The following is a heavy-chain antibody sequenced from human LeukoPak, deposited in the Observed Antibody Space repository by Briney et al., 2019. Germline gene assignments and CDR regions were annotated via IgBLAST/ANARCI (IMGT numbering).Heavy chain of an antibody. CDR3: ARVAYFSASTGDWFDP. CDR2: IYYSGST. V-gene: IGHV4-39*07. J-gene: IGHJ5*02. D-gene: IGHD1-1*01. CDR1: GGSISSSSYY. Sequence: SETLSLTCTVSGGSISSSSYYWGWIRQPPGKGLEWIGSIYYSGSTYYNPSLKSRVTISVDTSKNQFSLKLSSVTAADTAVYYCARVAYFSASTGDWFDPWGQGTLVTVSS.